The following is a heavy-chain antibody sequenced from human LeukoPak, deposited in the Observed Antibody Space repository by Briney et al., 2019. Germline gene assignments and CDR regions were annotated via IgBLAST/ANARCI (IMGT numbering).Heavy chain of an antibody. CDR1: GGTFSGYY. CDR2: INHSGST. V-gene: IGHV4-34*08. D-gene: IGHD3-10*01. Sequence: SETLSLTCAVYGGTFSGYYWSWIRQPPGKGLEWIGEINHSGSTNYNPSLKSRVTISVDASKNQLSLKLSSVPAADTGVYYCAVNYGSGPLRWFAPWGQGTLVTVSS. CDR3: AVNYGSGPLRWFAP. J-gene: IGHJ5*02.